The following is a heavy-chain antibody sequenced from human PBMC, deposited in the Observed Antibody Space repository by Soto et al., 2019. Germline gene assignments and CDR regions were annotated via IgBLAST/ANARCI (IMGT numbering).Heavy chain of an antibody. Sequence: GGSLRLSCAASGFTFSSYAMSWVRQAPGKGLEWVSAISGSGGSTYYADSVKGRFTISRDNSKNTLYLQMNSLRAEDTAVYYCAKNFAVTTYYYGMDVWGQGTTVTVSS. V-gene: IGHV3-23*01. CDR2: ISGSGGST. CDR3: AKNFAVTTYYYGMDV. J-gene: IGHJ6*02. D-gene: IGHD4-4*01. CDR1: GFTFSSYA.